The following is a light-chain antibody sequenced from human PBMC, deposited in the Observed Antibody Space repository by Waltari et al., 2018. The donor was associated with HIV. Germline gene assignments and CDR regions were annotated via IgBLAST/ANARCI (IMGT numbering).Light chain of an antibody. CDR3: SSYAGSNNYV. CDR1: SSDLGGFNY. J-gene: IGLJ1*01. Sequence: QSALTQPPSASGSLGQSVTISCTGTSSDLGGFNYVSWYQQHPGKAPKLMIYAVNRPPSGVPSRISGSESGDTASLTVSGLQAEDEADYYCSSYAGSNNYVFGTGTTVSV. CDR2: AVN. V-gene: IGLV2-8*01.